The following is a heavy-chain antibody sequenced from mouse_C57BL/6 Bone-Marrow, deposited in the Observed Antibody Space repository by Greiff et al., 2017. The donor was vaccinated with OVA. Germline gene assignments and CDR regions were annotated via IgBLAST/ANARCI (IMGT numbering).Heavy chain of an antibody. CDR3: ARPTVVASNWYFDV. D-gene: IGHD1-1*01. V-gene: IGHV5-17*01. CDR1: GFTFSDYG. J-gene: IGHJ1*03. Sequence: EVQRVESGGGLVKPGGSLKLSCAASGFTFSDYGMHWVRQAPEKGLEWVAYISSGSSTIYYADTVKGRFTISRDNAKNTLFLQMTSLRSEDTAMYYCARPTVVASNWYFDVWGTGTTVTVSS. CDR2: ISSGSSTI.